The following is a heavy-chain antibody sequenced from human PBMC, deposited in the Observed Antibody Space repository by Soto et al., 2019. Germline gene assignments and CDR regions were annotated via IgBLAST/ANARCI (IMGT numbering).Heavy chain of an antibody. V-gene: IGHV1-2*02. Sequence: QVQLVQSGAEVKKTGDSVKVSCKASGYTFIGYYLHWVRQAPGQGLEWMGWINPNTGGTNLAQKFQGRVTMTRDTSIRTAYMELTWLRSDDTAVYYCAKDSYYDVLIGYSKNAVDVWGQGTMVSVSS. D-gene: IGHD3-9*01. CDR1: GYTFIGYY. J-gene: IGHJ3*01. CDR2: INPNTGGT. CDR3: AKDSYYDVLIGYSKNAVDV.